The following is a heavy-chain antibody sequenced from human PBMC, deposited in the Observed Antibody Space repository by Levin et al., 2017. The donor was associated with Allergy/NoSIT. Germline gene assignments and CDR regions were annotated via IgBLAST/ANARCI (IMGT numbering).Heavy chain of an antibody. CDR2: IYYSGST. V-gene: IGHV4-59*01. CDR3: AREATVTTGFDY. Sequence: KPSETLSLTCTVSGGSISPYYWSWIRQPPGKGLEWIGYIYYSGSTYYSPSLKSRVTISVDTSKNQFSLKLSSVTAADTAVYYCAREATVTTGFDYWGQGTLVTVSS. CDR1: GGSISPYY. D-gene: IGHD4-17*01. J-gene: IGHJ4*02.